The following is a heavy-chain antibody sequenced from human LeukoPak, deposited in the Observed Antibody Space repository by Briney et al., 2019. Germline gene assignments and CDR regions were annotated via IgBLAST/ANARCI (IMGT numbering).Heavy chain of an antibody. CDR3: AAPGYSSSWYYFDY. D-gene: IGHD6-13*01. Sequence: PGGSLRLSCAASGFTASSNYMSWVRQAPGKGLEWVSVIYSGGSTYYADSVKGRFTISRDNSKNTLYLQMNSLRAEDTAVYYCAAPGYSSSWYYFDYWGQGTLVTVSS. J-gene: IGHJ4*02. V-gene: IGHV3-53*01. CDR2: IYSGGST. CDR1: GFTASSNY.